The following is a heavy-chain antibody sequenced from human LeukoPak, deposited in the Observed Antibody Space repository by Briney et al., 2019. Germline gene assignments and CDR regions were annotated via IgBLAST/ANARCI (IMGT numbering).Heavy chain of an antibody. V-gene: IGHV3-11*01. J-gene: IGHJ5*02. CDR1: GFTFSDYY. D-gene: IGHD3-3*01. Sequence: GGSLRLSCAASGFTFSDYYMSWIRQAPGKGLEWVSYISSSGSTIYYADSVKGRFTISRDNAKNSLYLQMNSLRAEDTAVYYCARANRRITIFGVVGNWFDPWGQGTLVTVSS. CDR3: ARANRRITIFGVVGNWFDP. CDR2: ISSSGSTI.